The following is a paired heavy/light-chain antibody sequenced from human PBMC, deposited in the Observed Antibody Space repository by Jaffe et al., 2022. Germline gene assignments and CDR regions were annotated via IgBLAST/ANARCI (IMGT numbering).Heavy chain of an antibody. CDR2: IKELGNEK. Sequence: EVQLVESGGGLVRPGGSLRLSCEASGFTFSRFWMTWVRQAPGKGLEWVANIKELGNEKYYVDSVKGRFTISRDNAKNSLYLQMNSLRPEDTAVFYCARLNLGDFWGGYYVGYIDYWGQGILVTVSS. J-gene: IGHJ4*02. CDR1: GFTFSRFW. CDR3: ARLNLGDFWGGYYVGYIDY. D-gene: IGHD3-3*01. V-gene: IGHV3-7*01.
Light chain of an antibody. Sequence: DIQLTQSPSFLSASVGDRVTITCRASQGISNYLAWFQQKPGKAPNLLIYGASSLQSGVPSRFSGSGSGTEFTLTISNLQPEDFGTYYCQQFYSYLGTFGGGTKVEI. CDR3: QQFYSYLGT. CDR2: GAS. J-gene: IGKJ4*01. CDR1: QGISNY. V-gene: IGKV1-9*01.